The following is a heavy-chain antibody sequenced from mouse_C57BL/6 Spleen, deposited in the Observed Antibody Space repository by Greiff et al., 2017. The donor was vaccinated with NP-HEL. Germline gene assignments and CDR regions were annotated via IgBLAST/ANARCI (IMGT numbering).Heavy chain of an antibody. CDR1: GFSLSTSGMG. V-gene: IGHV8-12*01. J-gene: IGHJ3*01. Sequence: QVTLKVCGPGILQSSQTLSLTCSFSGFSLSTSGMGVSWIRQPSGKGLEWLAHIYWDDDKRYNPSLKSRLPISKETSRNQVFLKITSVDTADTATYYCARRREVWFAYWGQGTLVTVSA. CDR2: IYWDDDK. CDR3: ARRREVWFAY.